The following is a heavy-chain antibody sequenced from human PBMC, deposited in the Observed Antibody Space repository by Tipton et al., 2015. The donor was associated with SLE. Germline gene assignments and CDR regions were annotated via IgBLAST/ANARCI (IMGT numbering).Heavy chain of an antibody. Sequence: LRLSCAVYGGSFSGYYWSWIRQPPGKGLEWIGEINHSGSTNYNPSLKSRVTISVDTSKIQFSLKLSSVTAADTAVYYCAIRRGLYCSSTSCPVGFDPWGQGTLVTVSS. V-gene: IGHV4-34*01. J-gene: IGHJ5*02. D-gene: IGHD2-2*01. CDR3: AIRRGLYCSSTSCPVGFDP. CDR1: GGSFSGYY. CDR2: INHSGST.